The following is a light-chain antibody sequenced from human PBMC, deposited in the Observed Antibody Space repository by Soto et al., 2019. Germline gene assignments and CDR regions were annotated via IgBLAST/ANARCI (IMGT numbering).Light chain of an antibody. J-gene: IGKJ5*01. CDR1: QNVDSDY. V-gene: IGKV3-20*01. CDR3: QQYDSSLIT. Sequence: EIVLTQSPGTLSLSPGERATLSCRASQNVDSDYLAWYQQKPGQAPRLLIYGASSRATGIPDRFSGSGSGTDFTLTISRLEPEDFAVYYCQQYDSSLITFGQGTRLDVK. CDR2: GAS.